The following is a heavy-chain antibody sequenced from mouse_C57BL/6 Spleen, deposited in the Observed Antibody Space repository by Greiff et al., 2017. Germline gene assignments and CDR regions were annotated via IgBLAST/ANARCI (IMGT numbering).Heavy chain of an antibody. CDR2: IDPETGGT. Sequence: QVQLQQSGAELVRPGASVTLSCKASGYTFTDYEMHWVKQTPVHGLEWIGAIDPETGGTAYNQKFKGKGILTADKSSSTAYMELRSLTSEDSAGYYCTRKYYGSRYYFDYWGQGTTLTVSS. CDR3: TRKYYGSRYYFDY. D-gene: IGHD1-1*01. CDR1: GYTFTDYE. J-gene: IGHJ2*01. V-gene: IGHV1-15*01.